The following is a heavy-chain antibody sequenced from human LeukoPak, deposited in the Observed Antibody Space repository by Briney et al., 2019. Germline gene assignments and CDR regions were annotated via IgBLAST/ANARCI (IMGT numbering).Heavy chain of an antibody. CDR1: GFTFSGSA. J-gene: IGHJ6*04. D-gene: IGHD3-10*01. V-gene: IGHV3-73*01. CDR2: IRSKANSYAT. CDR3: TRLEGITMVRGVGPDV. Sequence: PGGSLKLSCAASGFTFSGSAMHWVRQASGKGLEWVGRIRSKANSYATAYAASVKGRFTISRDDSKNTAYLQMNSLKTEDTAVYYCTRLEGITMVRGVGPDVWGKGTTVTVSS.